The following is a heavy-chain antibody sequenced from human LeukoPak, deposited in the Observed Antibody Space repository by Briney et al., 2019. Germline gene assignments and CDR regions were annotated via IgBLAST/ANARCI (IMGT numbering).Heavy chain of an antibody. CDR2: ISTYNGNT. Sequence: VSVKVSCKASGYTFTSYDISWVRQAPGQGLEWMGWISTYNGNTNYAQKFQGRVTVTTDTSTSTAYMELRSLTSDDTAVYYCVRGGSSSGYDYWGQGTGLPVSS. CDR1: GYTFTSYD. V-gene: IGHV1-18*01. D-gene: IGHD5-18*01. CDR3: VRGGSSSGYDY. J-gene: IGHJ4*02.